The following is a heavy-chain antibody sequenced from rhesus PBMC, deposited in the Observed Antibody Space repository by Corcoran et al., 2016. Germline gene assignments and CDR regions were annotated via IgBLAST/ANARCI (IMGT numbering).Heavy chain of an antibody. J-gene: IGHJ4*01. CDR1: GFTFSSYG. CDR2: ISYDGSKK. D-gene: IGHD2-27*01. V-gene: IGHV3-54*02. CDR3: ARESGMTSPFFDC. Sequence: EVQLVESGGGLVQPGGSLRLSCAASGFTFSSYGMHWVRQAPGKGLAWVAVISYDGSKKYCAYSWKDRFTISRDNFQTMLYLQMNNLNLEDTAVYYCARESGMTSPFFDCWGQGVLVTVSS.